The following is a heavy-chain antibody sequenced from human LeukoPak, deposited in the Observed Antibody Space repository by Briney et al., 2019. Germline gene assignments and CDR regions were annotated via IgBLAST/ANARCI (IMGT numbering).Heavy chain of an antibody. J-gene: IGHJ6*02. CDR1: GGSISSYY. V-gene: IGHV4-4*07. CDR2: IYTSGST. CDR3: ARHFVRDYDSSMDV. Sequence: SETLSLTCTVSGGSISSYYWSWIRQPAGKGLEWIGRIYTSGSTNYNPSLKSRVTISVDTSKNQFSLKLSSVTAADTAVYYCARHFVRDYDSSMDVWGQGTTVTVSS. D-gene: IGHD3-22*01.